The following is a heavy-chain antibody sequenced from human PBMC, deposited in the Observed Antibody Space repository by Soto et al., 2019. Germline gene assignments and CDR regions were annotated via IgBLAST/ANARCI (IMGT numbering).Heavy chain of an antibody. J-gene: IGHJ1*01. CDR2: ITWDGGAV. CDR1: GLTFDNYV. CDR3: VKRRTRPATSPIYFQD. D-gene: IGHD2-2*01. Sequence: ESGGGLAQPGRSLRLSCAASGLTFDNYVMHWIRQAPGRGLEWVSAITWDGGAVNYADSVRGRFTISRDNAKNSLYLQMSSRRVEDTALYYCVKRRTRPATSPIYFQDWGHGTFVTVSS. V-gene: IGHV3-9*01.